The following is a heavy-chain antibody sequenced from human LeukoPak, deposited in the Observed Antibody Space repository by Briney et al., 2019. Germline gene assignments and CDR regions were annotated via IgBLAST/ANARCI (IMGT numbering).Heavy chain of an antibody. CDR1: GYTFTGYY. CDR3: ARGRVGRYSSSWFDP. Sequence: ASVKVSCKASGYTFTGYYMHWVRQAPGQGLEWMGWINPNSGGTNYAQKFQGRVIMTRDTSISTAYMELSRLRSDDTAVYYCARGRVGRYSSSWFDPWGQGTLVTVSS. V-gene: IGHV1-2*02. J-gene: IGHJ5*02. CDR2: INPNSGGT. D-gene: IGHD6-13*01.